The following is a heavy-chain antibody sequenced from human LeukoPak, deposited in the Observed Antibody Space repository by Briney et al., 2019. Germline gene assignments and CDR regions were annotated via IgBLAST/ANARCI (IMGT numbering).Heavy chain of an antibody. CDR3: ASLYYYDSSGYQYYFDY. D-gene: IGHD3-22*01. J-gene: IGHJ4*02. CDR1: GISISSYY. Sequence: SETLSLTCTISGISISSYYWSWIRQPPGKGLEGIGYIYYSGSTNQNPSLKSRVTISVDTSKNQFSLKLSSVTAADTAVYYCASLYYYDSSGYQYYFDYWGQGTLVTVSS. V-gene: IGHV4-59*01. CDR2: IYYSGST.